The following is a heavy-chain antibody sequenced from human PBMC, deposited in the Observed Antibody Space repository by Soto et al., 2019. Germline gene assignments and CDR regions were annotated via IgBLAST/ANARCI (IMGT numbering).Heavy chain of an antibody. V-gene: IGHV2-5*02. J-gene: IGHJ4*02. CDR3: AHGSCSSADCYPNPYLDY. Sequence: QITLKESGPPLVKPTQTLTLTCTFSGFSLSTTAEGVGWIRQPPGKALELLALIYWDDDERYSPSLKSRLTITKDTSKNQVVLTMTTVDPVDTATYYCAHGSCSSADCYPNPYLDYWGQGILVTVSS. D-gene: IGHD2-2*01. CDR1: GFSLSTTAEG. CDR2: IYWDDDE.